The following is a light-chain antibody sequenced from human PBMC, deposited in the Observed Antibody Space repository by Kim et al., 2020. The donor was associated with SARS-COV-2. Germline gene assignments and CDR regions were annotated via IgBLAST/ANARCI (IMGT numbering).Light chain of an antibody. J-gene: IGLJ3*02. Sequence: QSVLTQPPSASGTPGQRVTISCSGSSSNIGSNYVSWHQQLPGTAPKRLIYRNDQRPSWVPDRFSGSMSGTSASQAISGRRTEDDADYYCAAWDDSLNAWVFGGGTKVTAL. V-gene: IGLV1-47*01. CDR1: SSNIGSNY. CDR3: AAWDDSLNAWV. CDR2: RND.